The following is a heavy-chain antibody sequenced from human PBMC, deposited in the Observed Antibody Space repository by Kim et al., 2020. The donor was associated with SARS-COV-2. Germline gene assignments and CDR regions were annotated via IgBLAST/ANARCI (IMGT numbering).Heavy chain of an antibody. Sequence: SETLSLTCTVSGGSISSSSYYWGWIRQPPGKGLEWIGSIYYSGSTYYNPSLKSRVTISVDTSKNQFSLKLSSVIAADTAVYYCARQAYYDYVWGSYRFDYWGQGTLVAVSS. CDR2: IYYSGST. CDR3: ARQAYYDYVWGSYRFDY. CDR1: GGSISSSSYY. D-gene: IGHD3-16*02. V-gene: IGHV4-39*01. J-gene: IGHJ4*02.